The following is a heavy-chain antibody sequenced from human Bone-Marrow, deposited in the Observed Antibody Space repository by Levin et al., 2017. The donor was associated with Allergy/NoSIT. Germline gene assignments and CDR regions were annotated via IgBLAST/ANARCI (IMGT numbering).Heavy chain of an antibody. CDR1: GFNFDDSN. CDR2: ITRDGGST. J-gene: IGHJ6*02. V-gene: IGHV3-43*01. D-gene: IGHD3-3*01. Sequence: LSLTCAVSGFNFDDSNMHWVRPAPGKGLEWVSLITRDGGSTYYADSVKGQFTISRDNSKNSLYLQMSSLRTEDTALYYCAKGHYDFWSGFGYGVDVWGQGTTVTVSS. CDR3: AKGHYDFWSGFGYGVDV.